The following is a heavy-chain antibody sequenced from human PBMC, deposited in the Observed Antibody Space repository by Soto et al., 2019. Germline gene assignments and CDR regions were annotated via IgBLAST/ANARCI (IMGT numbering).Heavy chain of an antibody. D-gene: IGHD3-10*01. CDR2: TYYRSKWYN. V-gene: IGHV6-1*01. CDR1: GDSFSSNTAA. Sequence: SQTLSLTGVLSGDSFSSNTAACNWSRQSPSRGLEWLVRTYYRSKWYNDYAVSVKSRITINPDTSKNQFSLQLNSVTPEDTAVYYCARAEVGLLWLGELLSPFDYWGQGTLVTVYS. CDR3: ARAEVGLLWLGELLSPFDY. J-gene: IGHJ4*02.